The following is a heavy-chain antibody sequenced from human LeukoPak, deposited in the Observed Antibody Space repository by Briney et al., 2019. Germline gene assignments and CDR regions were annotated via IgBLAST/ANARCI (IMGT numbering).Heavy chain of an antibody. CDR3: ARGVLEWLFDF. CDR1: GGSISTYY. D-gene: IGHD3-3*01. Sequence: WETLSLTCTVSGGSISTYYWSWIRQPPGKGLEWIGSMYYSGSTNYKPSLKSRVTISVDTSKNQFSLRLTSVTAADTAVYFCARGVLEWLFDFWGQGMLVTVSS. V-gene: IGHV4-59*12. CDR2: MYYSGST. J-gene: IGHJ4*02.